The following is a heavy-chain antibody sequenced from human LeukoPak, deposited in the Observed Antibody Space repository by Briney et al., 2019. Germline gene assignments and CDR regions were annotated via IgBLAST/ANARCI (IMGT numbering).Heavy chain of an antibody. D-gene: IGHD2-2*01. CDR1: GGSVSSYS. V-gene: IGHV4-4*07. J-gene: IGHJ4*02. Sequence: SQTLSLTCTVAGGSVSSYSWSWIRQPAGKGLEWIGRIYASGSTNYNTSLKTRVTMSLDTSKNQFSLNLSSVTAADSAVYYCARAQDCSSNCYRFFDYWGQGTLVTVSS. CDR2: IYASGST. CDR3: ARAQDCSSNCYRFFDY.